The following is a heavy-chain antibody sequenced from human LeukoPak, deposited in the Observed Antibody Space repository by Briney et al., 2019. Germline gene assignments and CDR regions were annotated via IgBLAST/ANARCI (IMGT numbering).Heavy chain of an antibody. CDR2: ISYDGSNK. CDR3: ANGAISGSYSGAFDI. D-gene: IGHD1-26*01. J-gene: IGHJ3*02. V-gene: IGHV3-30*04. Sequence: PGRSLRLSCADSGFTFSSYALHWVRQSPSKGLECVAVISYDGSNKSYADSVKGRFTISRDNSKNTLYLQMNSLRAEDTAVYYCANGAISGSYSGAFDIWGQGTMVTVSS. CDR1: GFTFSSYA.